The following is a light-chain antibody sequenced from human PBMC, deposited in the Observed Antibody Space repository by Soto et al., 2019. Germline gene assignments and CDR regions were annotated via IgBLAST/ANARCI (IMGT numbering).Light chain of an antibody. CDR1: GSDIGAYNY. CDR2: DVI. V-gene: IGLV2-8*01. CDR3: SSFVGGDSFDVI. Sequence: QSALTQPPSASGSPGQSVTISCTGTGSDIGAYNYVSWYQQYPGKAPKLMIYDVIKRPSGVPDRFSGSKSGNTASLNVSGLRADDEAVYYCSSFVGGDSFDVIFGGGTKLTVL. J-gene: IGLJ2*01.